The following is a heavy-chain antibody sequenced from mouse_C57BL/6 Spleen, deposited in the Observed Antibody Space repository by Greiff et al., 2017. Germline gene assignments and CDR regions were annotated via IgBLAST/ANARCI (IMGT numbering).Heavy chain of an antibody. CDR2: IYPSDSET. CDR1: GYTFTSYW. V-gene: IGHV1-61*01. J-gene: IGHJ4*01. D-gene: IGHD5-1-1*01. CDR3: ARIPGFYAMDY. Sequence: QVQLQQPGAELVRPGSSVKLSCKASGYTFTSYWMDWVKQRPGQGLEWIGNIYPSDSETHYNQTFKDKATLTVDKSSSTAYMHLSSLTSEDAAVYFCARIPGFYAMDYWGQGTSVTVSS.